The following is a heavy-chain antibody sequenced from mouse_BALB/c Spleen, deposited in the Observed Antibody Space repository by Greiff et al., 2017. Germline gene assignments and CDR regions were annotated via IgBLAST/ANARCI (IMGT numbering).Heavy chain of an antibody. J-gene: IGHJ4*01. CDR3: ARGDYYGSSYAMDY. Sequence: DVKLVESGGGLVKPGGSLKLSCAASGFTFSDYYMYWVRQTPEKRLEWVATISDGGSYTYYPDSVKGRFTISRDNAKNNLYLQMSSLKSEDTAMYYCARGDYYGSSYAMDYWGQGTSVTVSS. D-gene: IGHD1-1*01. CDR2: ISDGGSYT. V-gene: IGHV5-4*02. CDR1: GFTFSDYY.